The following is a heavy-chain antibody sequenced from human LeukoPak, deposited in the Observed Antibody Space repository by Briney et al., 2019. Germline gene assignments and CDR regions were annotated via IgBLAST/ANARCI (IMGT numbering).Heavy chain of an antibody. CDR3: ARDRGSLEFDY. J-gene: IGHJ4*02. Sequence: GGSLRLSCAASGFTFSNYWMNWVRQAPGKGLEWVANIKEDGSEKYYVDSVKGRFTISRDNAKNSLYLQMNSLRADDTAVYYCARDRGSLEFDYWGQGTLVTVSS. CDR2: IKEDGSEK. D-gene: IGHD3-10*01. CDR1: GFTFSNYW. V-gene: IGHV3-7*01.